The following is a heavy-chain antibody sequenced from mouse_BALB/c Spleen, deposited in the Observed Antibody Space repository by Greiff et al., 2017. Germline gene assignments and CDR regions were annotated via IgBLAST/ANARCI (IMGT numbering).Heavy chain of an antibody. CDR3: ARPGYYYGSSPFDY. J-gene: IGHJ2*01. CDR2: INPDSSTI. CDR1: GFDFSRYW. V-gene: IGHV4-1*02. Sequence: EVKLEESGGGLVQPGGSLKLSCAASGFDFSRYWMSWVRQAPGKGLEWIGEINPDSSTINYTPSLKDKFIISRDNAKNTLYLQMSKVRSEDTALYYCARPGYYYGSSPFDYWGQGTTLTVSS. D-gene: IGHD1-1*01.